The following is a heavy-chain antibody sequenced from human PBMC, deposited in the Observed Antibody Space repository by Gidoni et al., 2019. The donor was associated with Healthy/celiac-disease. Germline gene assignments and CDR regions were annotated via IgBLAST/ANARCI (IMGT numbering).Heavy chain of an antibody. CDR2: IAVGSGNT. Sequence: QLQLVQSGPAVRKPGTSVKVSCKASGFTFTSPAMQWVRQARGQRLEWIGRIAVGSGNTNYAKKFQERVTITRDMSTSTAYMELSSLRSEDTAVCYCAADFHVGYYGSGSYPRRWGQGTLVTVSS. CDR3: AADFHVGYYGSGSYPRR. J-gene: IGHJ4*02. V-gene: IGHV1-58*02. D-gene: IGHD3-10*01. CDR1: GFTFTSPA.